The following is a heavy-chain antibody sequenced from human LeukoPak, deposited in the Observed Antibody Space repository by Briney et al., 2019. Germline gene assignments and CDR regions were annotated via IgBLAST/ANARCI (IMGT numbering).Heavy chain of an antibody. J-gene: IGHJ4*02. V-gene: IGHV1-69*13. CDR1: GGTFSSYA. D-gene: IGHD3-22*01. CDR3: ARADYYDSSGYWITFDY. CDR2: IIPIFGTA. Sequence: SVKVSCKASGGTFSSYAISWVRQAPGQGLEWMGGIIPIFGTANYAQKFQGRVTITADESTSTAYMELSSLRSEDTAVYYCARADYYDSSGYWITFDYWGQGTLVTVSS.